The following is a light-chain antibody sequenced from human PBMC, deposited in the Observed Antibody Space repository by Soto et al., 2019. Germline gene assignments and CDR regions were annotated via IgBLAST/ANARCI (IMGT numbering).Light chain of an antibody. Sequence: QSALTQPASVSGSPGQSITISCTGTSSDVGSYNLVSWYQQHPGKAPKLMIYEGSKWPSGVSHRFSGSKSGNTASLTISGLQTEDEADYYCSSFSSITREVFGGGTKLTVL. CDR2: EGS. CDR3: SSFSSITREV. V-gene: IGLV2-14*02. CDR1: SSDVGSYNL. J-gene: IGLJ2*01.